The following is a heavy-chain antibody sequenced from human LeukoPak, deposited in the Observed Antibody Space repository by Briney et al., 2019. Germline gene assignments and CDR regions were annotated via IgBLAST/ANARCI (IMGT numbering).Heavy chain of an antibody. J-gene: IGHJ6*03. Sequence: SETLSLTCTVSGGSIGTYYWSWIRQSPGKGLEWIGYIYVAGSTRYNPYLQSRVTIYVDTYRKQFFLQMSSLTAADPAVYYCARHIGGGIEDMDVWGKGTKVTVS. CDR2: IYVAGST. V-gene: IGHV4-59*08. CDR3: ARHIGGGIEDMDV. D-gene: IGHD3-16*02. CDR1: GGSIGTYY.